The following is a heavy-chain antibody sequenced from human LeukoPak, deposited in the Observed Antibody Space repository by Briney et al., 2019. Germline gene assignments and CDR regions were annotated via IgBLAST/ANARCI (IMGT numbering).Heavy chain of an antibody. CDR1: GGSISSYY. Sequence: SETLSLTCTVSGGSISSYYWSWIRQPPGKGLEWIGYIYYSGSTDYNPSLKSRVTISVDTSKNQFSLKLSSVTAADTAVYYCARRGYGQKGGFDYWGQGTLVTVSS. D-gene: IGHD5-18*01. CDR3: ARRGYGQKGGFDY. CDR2: IYYSGST. J-gene: IGHJ4*02. V-gene: IGHV4-59*08.